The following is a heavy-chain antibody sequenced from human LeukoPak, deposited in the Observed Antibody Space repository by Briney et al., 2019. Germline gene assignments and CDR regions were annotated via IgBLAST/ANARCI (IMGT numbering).Heavy chain of an antibody. CDR1: GFAFSFFA. V-gene: IGHV3-23*01. J-gene: IGHJ5*01. D-gene: IGHD6-19*01. CDR2: INANSGTR. CDR3: AKPISGGLAVTADWFAP. Sequence: GGSLRLSCEASGFAFSFFAMSWLRQAPGKGLEWVSTINANSGTRSYAASVGGRFTISRDNSKNTLYLQLNTLRADDTAVYYCAKPISGGLAVTADWFAPWGQGTPVVVSS.